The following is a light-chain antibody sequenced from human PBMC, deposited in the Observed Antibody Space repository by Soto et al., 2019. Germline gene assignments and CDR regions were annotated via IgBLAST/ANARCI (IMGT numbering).Light chain of an antibody. CDR3: QQYNHYSSWT. J-gene: IGKJ1*01. Sequence: DIQMTQSPSTLAASVGDIVTITCRASQTISRFLVWYQQKPGEAPKLLIFNGSTLKSGDPSRFSGRGSGTEFTLTISSLQPDDFATYYCQQYNHYSSWTFGQVTKV. V-gene: IGKV1-5*01. CDR2: NGS. CDR1: QTISRF.